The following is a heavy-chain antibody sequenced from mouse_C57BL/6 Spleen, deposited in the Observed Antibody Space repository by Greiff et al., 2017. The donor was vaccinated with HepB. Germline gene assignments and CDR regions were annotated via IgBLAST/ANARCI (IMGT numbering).Heavy chain of an antibody. CDR2: ISSGSSTI. V-gene: IGHV5-17*01. D-gene: IGHD2-4*01. J-gene: IGHJ3*01. Sequence: EVKLVESGGGLVKPGGSLKLSCGASGFTFSDYGMHWVRQAPEKGLGWVAYISSGSSTIYYADTVKGRFTISRDNAKNTLFLQMTSLRSEDTAVYYCARPYDSDGAWFAYWGQGTLVTVSA. CDR1: GFTFSDYG. CDR3: ARPYDSDGAWFAY.